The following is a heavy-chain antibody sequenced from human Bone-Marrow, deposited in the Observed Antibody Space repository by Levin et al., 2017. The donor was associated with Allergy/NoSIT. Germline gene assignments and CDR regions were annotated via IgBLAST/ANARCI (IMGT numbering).Heavy chain of an antibody. V-gene: IGHV1-24*01. D-gene: IGHD3-9*01. CDR2: FDPEDGET. Sequence: ASVKVSCKVSGYSLTELSMHWVRQAPGKGLEWMGGFDPEDGETIYAQKFQGRVTMTEDTSTDTAYMELSSLRSEDTAVYYCATTNPVLRYFDWLLKAFDIWGQGTMVTVSS. CDR1: GYSLTELS. CDR3: ATTNPVLRYFDWLLKAFDI. J-gene: IGHJ3*02.